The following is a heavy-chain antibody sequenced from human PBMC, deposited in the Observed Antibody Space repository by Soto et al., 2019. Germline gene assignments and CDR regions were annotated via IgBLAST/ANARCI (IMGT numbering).Heavy chain of an antibody. CDR1: GGTFSSYA. CDR2: IIPIFGTA. D-gene: IGHD3-10*01. CDR3: ARLLWFEESPTSPIDY. Sequence: SVKVSCKASGGTFSSYAISWVRQAPGQGLEWMGGIIPIFGTANYAQKFQGRVTITADESTSTAYMEPSSLRSEDTAVYYCARLLWFEESPTSPIDYWGQGTLVTVSS. V-gene: IGHV1-69*13. J-gene: IGHJ4*02.